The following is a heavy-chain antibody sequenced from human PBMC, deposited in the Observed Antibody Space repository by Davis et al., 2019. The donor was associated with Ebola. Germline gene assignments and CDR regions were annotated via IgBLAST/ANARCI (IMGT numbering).Heavy chain of an antibody. D-gene: IGHD2-21*01. CDR2: ISYDGSEY. CDR1: GFTFSRSA. J-gene: IGHJ3*01. CDR3: ARPIRAPGTPENGFDL. Sequence: GESLKISCTASGFTFSRSAMHWVRQAPGKGLEWVTVISYDGSEYYYADAVRGRFTISRDNLKDTLYLHMTSLRPDDTAVYFCARPIRAPGTPENGFDLWGQGTMVTVSS. V-gene: IGHV3-30*01.